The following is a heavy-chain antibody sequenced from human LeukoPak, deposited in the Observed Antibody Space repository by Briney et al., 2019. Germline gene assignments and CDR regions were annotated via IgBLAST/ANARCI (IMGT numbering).Heavy chain of an antibody. D-gene: IGHD3-9*01. CDR2: INHSGST. V-gene: IGHV4-34*01. CDR3: AADLRYFDRGAFDI. Sequence: SETLSLTCAVYGGSSSGYYWSWIRQPPGKGLEWIGEINHSGSTNYNPSLKSRVTISVDTSKNQFSLKLSSVTAADTAVYYCAADLRYFDRGAFDIWGQGTMVTVSS. J-gene: IGHJ3*02. CDR1: GGSSSGYY.